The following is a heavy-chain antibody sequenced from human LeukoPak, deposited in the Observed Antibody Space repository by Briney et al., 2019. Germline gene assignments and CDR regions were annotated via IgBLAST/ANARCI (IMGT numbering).Heavy chain of an antibody. Sequence: SETLSLTCAVYGGSFSGYYWSWIRQPPGKGLEWIGEINHSGSTNYNPSLKSRVTISVDTSKNQLSLKLSSVTAADTAVYYCARSSYYYGADAFDIWGQGTMVTVSS. D-gene: IGHD3-10*01. V-gene: IGHV4-34*01. CDR2: INHSGST. CDR3: ARSSYYYGADAFDI. J-gene: IGHJ3*02. CDR1: GGSFSGYY.